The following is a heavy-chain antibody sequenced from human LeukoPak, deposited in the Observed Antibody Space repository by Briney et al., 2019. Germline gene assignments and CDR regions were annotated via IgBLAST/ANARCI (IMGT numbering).Heavy chain of an antibody. CDR1: GFTFSSYS. Sequence: PGGSLRLSCAASGFTFSSYSMNWLRQAPGKGLEWVSYISSSSSTIYYPDSVKGRFTISRDNAKNSLYLQMNSLRAEDTAVYYCARARRNTNRYYMDVWGKGTPVTVSS. CDR2: ISSSSSTI. V-gene: IGHV3-48*01. J-gene: IGHJ6*03. CDR3: ARARRNTNRYYMDV.